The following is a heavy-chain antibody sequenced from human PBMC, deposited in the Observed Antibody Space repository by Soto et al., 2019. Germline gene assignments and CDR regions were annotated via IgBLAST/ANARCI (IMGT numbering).Heavy chain of an antibody. Sequence: GGSLRLSCAASGFTFSTYSMNWVRQAPGKGLEWVSSISSSSGYIYYADSVKGRFTVSRDDSENTLYLQMNSLKTEDTAVYYCSHGYYQYFNSWGQGTLVTVSS. CDR1: GFTFSTYS. J-gene: IGHJ4*02. D-gene: IGHD5-18*01. V-gene: IGHV3-21*03. CDR3: SHGYYQYFNS. CDR2: ISSSSGYI.